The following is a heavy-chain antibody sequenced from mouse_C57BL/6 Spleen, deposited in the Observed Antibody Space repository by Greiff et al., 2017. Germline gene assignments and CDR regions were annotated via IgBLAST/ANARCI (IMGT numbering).Heavy chain of an antibody. Sequence: QVQLKQPGPELVKPGASVKLSCKASGYTFTSYCMHWVKQRHGKSLEWIGNINPSNGGTNYNEKFKSKATLTVDKSSSTAYMQLSSLTSEDSAVYYCARWLLGYAMDYWGQGTSVTVAS. V-gene: IGHV1-53*01. CDR3: ARWLLGYAMDY. CDR1: GYTFTSYC. CDR2: INPSNGGT. J-gene: IGHJ4*01. D-gene: IGHD2-3*01.